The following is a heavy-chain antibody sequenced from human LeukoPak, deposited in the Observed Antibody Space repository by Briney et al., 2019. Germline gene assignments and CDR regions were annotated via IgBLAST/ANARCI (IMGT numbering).Heavy chain of an antibody. V-gene: IGHV3-48*01. Sequence: GGYLRLSCAASGFTFSPHSMSWVRQAPGKGLEWVAYISSDSGTMYYADSVKGRFIISRDNSKNTLYLQMNSLRAEDTAVYFCAKRGVVIRGLLVIGLHTEAYYFDSWGQGILVTVSS. CDR2: ISSDSGTM. J-gene: IGHJ4*02. D-gene: IGHD3-10*01. CDR1: GFTFSPHS. CDR3: AKRGVVIRGLLVIGLHTEAYYFDS.